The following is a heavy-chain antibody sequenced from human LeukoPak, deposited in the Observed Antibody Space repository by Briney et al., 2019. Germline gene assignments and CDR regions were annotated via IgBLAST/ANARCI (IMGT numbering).Heavy chain of an antibody. CDR3: ARSAAAGFSYHSYYLDV. D-gene: IGHD6-13*01. Sequence: PGGSLRLSCAASGFTFNTYTMNWVRQAPGKGLVWVSRINSDGSSTTYADSVKGRFTISRDNAKNTLYLQMNSLRAEDTAVYYCARSAAAGFSYHSYYLDVWGKGTTVTIFS. V-gene: IGHV3-74*01. CDR2: INSDGSST. J-gene: IGHJ6*03. CDR1: GFTFNTYT.